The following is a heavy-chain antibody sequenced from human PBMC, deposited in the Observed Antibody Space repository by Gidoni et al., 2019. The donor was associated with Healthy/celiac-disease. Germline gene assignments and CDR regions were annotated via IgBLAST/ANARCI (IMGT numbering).Heavy chain of an antibody. V-gene: IGHV6-1*01. CDR1: GASVSSNSAA. CDR3: AREDGAGIAARSPDGADYYYYMDV. D-gene: IGHD6-6*01. CDR2: TYYRSKWYN. Sequence: QVQLQQSGPGLVKPSQTLSLTCDISGASVSSNSAAWNRLRQSPSRGLEWLGRTYYRSKWYNDYAVSVKSRITINPDTSKNKFSLQLNSVTPEDTAVYYCAREDGAGIAARSPDGADYYYYMDVWGKGTTVTVSS. J-gene: IGHJ6*03.